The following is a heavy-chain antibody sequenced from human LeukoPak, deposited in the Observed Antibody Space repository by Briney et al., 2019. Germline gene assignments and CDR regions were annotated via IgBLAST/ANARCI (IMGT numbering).Heavy chain of an antibody. D-gene: IGHD5-12*01. CDR3: ARESGYSGYDGWFDP. J-gene: IGHJ5*02. V-gene: IGHV1-2*06. Sequence: ASVKVSCKASGYTFTGYYMHWVRQAPGQGLEWMGRINPNGGGTNYAQKFQGRVTMTRDTSISTAYMELSRLRSDDTAVYYCARESGYSGYDGWFDPWGQGTRVTVSS. CDR1: GYTFTGYY. CDR2: INPNGGGT.